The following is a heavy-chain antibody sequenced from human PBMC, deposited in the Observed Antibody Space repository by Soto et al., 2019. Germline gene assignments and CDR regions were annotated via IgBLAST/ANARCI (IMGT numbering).Heavy chain of an antibody. V-gene: IGHV4-59*01. CDR1: GGSISSYY. Sequence: PSETLSLTCTVSGGSISSYYWSWIRQPPGKGLEWIGYIYYSGSTNYNPSLKSRVTISVDTSKNQFSLKLSSVTAADTAVYYCARVPYYDFWSGPLPYFDYWGQGTLVTVS. CDR3: ARVPYYDFWSGPLPYFDY. J-gene: IGHJ4*02. CDR2: IYYSGST. D-gene: IGHD3-3*01.